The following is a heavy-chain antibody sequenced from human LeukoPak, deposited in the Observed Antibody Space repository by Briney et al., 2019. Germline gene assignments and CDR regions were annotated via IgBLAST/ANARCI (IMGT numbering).Heavy chain of an antibody. CDR2: ISSSGSYI. J-gene: IGHJ4*02. V-gene: IGHV3-21*01. CDR3: ARYRLVWLPAPVFNY. CDR1: GFTFSSYS. D-gene: IGHD6-19*01. Sequence: PGGSLRLSCAASGFTFSSYSMNWVRQAPGKGLEWVSSISSSGSYIYYADSVKGRFTISRDNAKNSLYLQMNSLRAEDTAVYYCARYRLVWLPAPVFNYWGQGTLVTVSS.